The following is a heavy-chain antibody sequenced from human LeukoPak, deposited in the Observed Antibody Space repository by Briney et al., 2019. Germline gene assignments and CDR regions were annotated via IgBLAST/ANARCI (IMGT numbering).Heavy chain of an antibody. CDR2: ISSSGSTI. CDR3: ARSPHYFDNSGYY. J-gene: IGHJ4*02. CDR1: GFTFSSYE. V-gene: IGHV3-48*03. D-gene: IGHD3-22*01. Sequence: GGSLRLSCAASGFTFSSYEMNWVRQAPGKGLEWVSYISSSGSTIYYADSVKGRFTISRDNGKNSLYLQMNSLRAEDTAVYYCARSPHYFDNSGYYWGQGTLVTVSS.